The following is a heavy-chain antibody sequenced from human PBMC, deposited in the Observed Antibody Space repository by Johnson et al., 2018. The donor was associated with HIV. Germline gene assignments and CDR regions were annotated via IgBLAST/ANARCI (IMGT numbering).Heavy chain of an antibody. V-gene: IGHV3-66*01. J-gene: IGHJ3*02. D-gene: IGHD6-19*01. Sequence: EQLVESGGGLVQPGGSLRLSCAVSGFSVSYNYMSWVRQAPGKGLEWVSVISSGGVTYYIDSVKGRFTISRDSSKNTLYLQMNSLRAEDTAVYYCWREGSEWLAGENTFDIWGQGTMVTVSS. CDR1: GFSVSYNY. CDR3: WREGSEWLAGENTFDI. CDR2: ISSGGVT.